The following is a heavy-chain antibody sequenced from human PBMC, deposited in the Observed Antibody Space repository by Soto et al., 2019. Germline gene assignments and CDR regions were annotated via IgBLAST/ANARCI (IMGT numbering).Heavy chain of an antibody. V-gene: IGHV3-66*02. CDR1: GFTVSSNY. CDR2: IYSGGST. J-gene: IGHJ3*02. D-gene: IGHD1-7*01. Sequence: GGSLRLSCAASGFTVSSNYMSWVRQAPGKGLEWVSVIYSGGSTYYADSVKGRFTISRDNSKNTLYLQMNSLRAEETAVYYCARENYVRAFDIWGQGTMVTVSS. CDR3: ARENYVRAFDI.